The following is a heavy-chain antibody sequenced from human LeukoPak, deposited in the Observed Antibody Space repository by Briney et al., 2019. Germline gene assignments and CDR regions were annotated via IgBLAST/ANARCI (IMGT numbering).Heavy chain of an antibody. CDR1: GRSISSFC. V-gene: IGHV4-4*07. Sequence: SQSLSPARTVSGRSISSFCAGCVRQPAGKGRGWVGCIYTSGSTNYNPSPESRVTISVDKSKTQFSLRLSSVTAADTAVYYCARERGGKIVVVITDWGQGTLVTVSS. CDR2: IYTSGST. CDR3: ARERGGKIVVVITD. D-gene: IGHD3-22*01. J-gene: IGHJ4*02.